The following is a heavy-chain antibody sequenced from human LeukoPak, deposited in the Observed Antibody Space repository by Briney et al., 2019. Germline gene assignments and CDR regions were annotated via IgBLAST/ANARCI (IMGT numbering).Heavy chain of an antibody. Sequence: PGRSLRLSCAAYGFTFDDYAMHWARQAPGRGLEWVSGLSWNGGTIGYAVSVKGRFSISRDNATNSLYLQMNSLRPEDTALYYCGKGRCPRPNYGGNSVDYWGQGTLVTVSS. V-gene: IGHV3-9*01. D-gene: IGHD4-23*01. CDR2: LSWNGGTI. CDR1: GFTFDDYA. CDR3: GKGRCPRPNYGGNSVDY. J-gene: IGHJ4*02.